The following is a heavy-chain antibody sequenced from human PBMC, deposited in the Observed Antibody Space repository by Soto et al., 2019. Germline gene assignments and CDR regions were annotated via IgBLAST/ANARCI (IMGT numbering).Heavy chain of an antibody. V-gene: IGHV4-61*01. Sequence: PSETLSLTCTVSGGSVISGSYYWIWIRQPPGKGLEWIGYIYYSGSTNYNPSLKSRVTISVDTSKNQFSLKLSSVTAADTAVYYCASGTLSGYYFDYWGQGTLVTVSS. D-gene: IGHD1-7*01. CDR1: GGSVISGSYY. CDR2: IYYSGST. CDR3: ASGTLSGYYFDY. J-gene: IGHJ4*02.